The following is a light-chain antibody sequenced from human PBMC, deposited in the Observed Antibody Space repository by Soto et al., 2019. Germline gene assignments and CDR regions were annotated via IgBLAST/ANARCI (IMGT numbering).Light chain of an antibody. V-gene: IGLV2-23*01. J-gene: IGLJ1*01. CDR2: EGT. CDR1: TSDVGGYNL. CDR3: CSYASSSSYV. Sequence: SALTQPASVSGSPGQSITISCSGTTSDVGGYNLVSWYQQHTAKAPKLLIYEGTQRPSGVSSRFSGSKSGNTASLTIAGLQAEDEADYYCCSYASSSSYVFGTGTKLTVL.